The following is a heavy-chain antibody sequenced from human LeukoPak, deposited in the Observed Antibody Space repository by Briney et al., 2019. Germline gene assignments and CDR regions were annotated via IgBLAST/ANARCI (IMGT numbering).Heavy chain of an antibody. CDR1: GFTFSDHG. CDR3: TKGQGGIIGYFDL. V-gene: IGHV3-30*18. D-gene: IGHD3-3*02. J-gene: IGHJ2*01. CDR2: VSYDGNSN. Sequence: PGRSLRLFCAASGFTFSDHGIHWVRQAPGKGLEWVAVVSYDGNSNYYAESVKGRVTISRDNSENMVFLQMNSLRHDDTGVYYCTKGQGGIIGYFDLWGRGTLVTVSS.